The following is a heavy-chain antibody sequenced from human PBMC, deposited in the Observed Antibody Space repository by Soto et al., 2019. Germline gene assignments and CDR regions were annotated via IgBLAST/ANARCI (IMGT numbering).Heavy chain of an antibody. CDR1: GFTFSSYG. CDR2: ISYDGSNK. CDR3: AKAQTPLSPGGPLDP. J-gene: IGHJ5*02. V-gene: IGHV3-30*18. Sequence: GGSLRLSCAASGFTFSSYGMHWVRQAPGKGLEWVAVISYDGSNKYYADSVKGRFTISRDNSKNTLYLQMNSLRAEDTAVYYCAKAQTPLSPGGPLDPWGQGTLVTVSS.